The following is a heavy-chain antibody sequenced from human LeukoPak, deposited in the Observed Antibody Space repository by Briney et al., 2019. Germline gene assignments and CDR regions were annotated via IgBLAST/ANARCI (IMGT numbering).Heavy chain of an antibody. CDR3: ARERVYSWIGSLYFDY. V-gene: IGHV3-21*01. CDR1: GFTFSSYS. CDR2: ISSSSSYI. D-gene: IGHD2-8*02. Sequence: GGSLRLSCAASGFTFSSYSMNWVRQAPGKGLEWVSSISSSSSYIYYADSVKGRFTISRDNAKNSLYLQMNSLRAEDTAVYYCARERVYSWIGSLYFDYWGQGTLVTVSS. J-gene: IGHJ4*02.